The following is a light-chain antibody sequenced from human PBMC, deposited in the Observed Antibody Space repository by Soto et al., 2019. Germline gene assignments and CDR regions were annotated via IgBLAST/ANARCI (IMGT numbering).Light chain of an antibody. CDR1: QNINNY. CDR2: DAS. J-gene: IGKJ5*01. CDR3: QQYENLPT. Sequence: DIQMAQSPSSLSAPLGDRLTITCQASQNINNYLNWYQQKPGRAPKLLIYDASNLEAGVPSRFRGSGSGTDFTFTISRLQPEDIATYYCQQYENLPTFGQGTRLEI. V-gene: IGKV1-33*01.